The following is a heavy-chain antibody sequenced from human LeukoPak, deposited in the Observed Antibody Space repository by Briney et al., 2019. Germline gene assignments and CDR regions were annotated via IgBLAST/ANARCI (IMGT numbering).Heavy chain of an antibody. CDR1: GFSVSGKF. Sequence: GGSLRLSCAASGFSVSGKFMSWVRQAPGKGLEWVSIIHYDGKIRCAGSVGGRFTIYRDDSENTLFLQMNSLRVDDTAVYFCASGDGYLQPYWGQGTLVTVSS. D-gene: IGHD2-21*01. V-gene: IGHV3-53*01. J-gene: IGHJ4*02. CDR3: ASGDGYLQPY. CDR2: IHYDGKI.